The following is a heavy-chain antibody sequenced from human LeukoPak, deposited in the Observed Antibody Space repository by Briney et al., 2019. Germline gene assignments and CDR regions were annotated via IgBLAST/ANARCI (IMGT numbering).Heavy chain of an antibody. J-gene: IGHJ4*02. D-gene: IGHD4-17*01. V-gene: IGHV4-4*02. CDR3: ARASHDYGDYSHFDY. CDR2: IYHSGST. Sequence: SGTLSLTCAVSGGSISSSYWWSWVRQPPGKGLEWIGEIYHSGSTNYNPSLKTRVTISVDKSKNQFSLKLSSVTAADTAVYYCARASHDYGDYSHFDYWGQGTLVTVSS. CDR1: GGSISSSYW.